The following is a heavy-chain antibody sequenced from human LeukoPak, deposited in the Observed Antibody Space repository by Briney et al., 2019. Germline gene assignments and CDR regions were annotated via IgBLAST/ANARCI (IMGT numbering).Heavy chain of an antibody. CDR3: ARDLKSGYVDS. CDR1: GFTFSNYG. Sequence: PGGSLRLSCAASGFTFSNYGMHWVRRAPGKGLEWVAVIYDDGSREHFADSVKGRFTISRDNSKNTVVLQMNSLRADDTAVYYCARDLKSGYVDSWGQGTLVTVSS. CDR2: IYDDGSRE. J-gene: IGHJ4*02. V-gene: IGHV3-33*01. D-gene: IGHD3-3*01.